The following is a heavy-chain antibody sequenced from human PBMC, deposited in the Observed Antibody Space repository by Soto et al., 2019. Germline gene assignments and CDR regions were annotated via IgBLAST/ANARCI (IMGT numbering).Heavy chain of an antibody. J-gene: IGHJ4*02. V-gene: IGHV2-5*01. CDR2: IYWNDDK. Sequence: QITLKESGPTLVKPTQTLTLNCTFSGFSLSTSGVGVGWIRQPPGKALEWLALIYWNDDKRYSPSLKSRLTITKDTSKNQVVLTMTNMDPVDTATYYCAHSDIVVSPPGNYFDYWGQGTLVTVSS. CDR3: AHSDIVVSPPGNYFDY. D-gene: IGHD2-2*01. CDR1: GFSLSTSGVG.